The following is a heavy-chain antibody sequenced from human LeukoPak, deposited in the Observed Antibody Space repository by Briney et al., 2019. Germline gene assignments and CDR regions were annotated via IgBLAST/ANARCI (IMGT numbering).Heavy chain of an antibody. CDR2: INHSGST. CDR1: GGSFSGYY. D-gene: IGHD3-22*01. J-gene: IGHJ4*02. V-gene: IGHV4-34*01. Sequence: SETLSLTCAVYGGSFSGYYWSWIRQPPGKGLEWIGEINHSGSTNYNPSLKSRVTISVDTSKNQFSLKLSSVTAADTAVYYCARTRITMIVVVIAPYYFDYWGQGTLVTVSS. CDR3: ARTRITMIVVVIAPYYFDY.